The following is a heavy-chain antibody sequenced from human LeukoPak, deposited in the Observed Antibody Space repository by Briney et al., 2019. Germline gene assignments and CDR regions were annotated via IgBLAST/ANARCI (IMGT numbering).Heavy chain of an antibody. J-gene: IGHJ6*02. D-gene: IGHD3-10*01. CDR1: GGSFSGYY. CDR2: INHSGST. V-gene: IGHV4-34*01. Sequence: SETLSLTCAVYGGSFSGYYWRWIRQPPGKGLEWIGEINHSGSTNNNQSLKSRVTISVDTSKNQFSLKLSSVTAADTAVYYCARRRGSYYYYYGMDVWGQGTTVTVSS. CDR3: ARRRGSYYYYYGMDV.